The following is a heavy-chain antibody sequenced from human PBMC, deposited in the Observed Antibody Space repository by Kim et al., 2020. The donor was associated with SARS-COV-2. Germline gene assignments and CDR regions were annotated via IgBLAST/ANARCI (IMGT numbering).Heavy chain of an antibody. V-gene: IGHV3-73*01. D-gene: IGHD1-1*01. CDR2: IRSKVNGYAA. J-gene: IGHJ3*02. CDR3: TGVPGKTLAFWVAFD. Sequence: GGSLRLSCGASGFTVSDSAMHWVRRAAGKGLEWVCRIRSKVNGYAAEYGASVRGRFTICRDESRNKASLQMNSRKTEDTAGYYGTGVPGKTLAFWVAFD. CDR1: GFTVSDSA.